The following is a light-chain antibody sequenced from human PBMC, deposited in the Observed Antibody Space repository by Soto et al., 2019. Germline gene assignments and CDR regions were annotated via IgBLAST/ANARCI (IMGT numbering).Light chain of an antibody. J-gene: IGKJ3*01. CDR3: QKYSSVPV. V-gene: IGKV1-27*01. CDR2: AAS. Sequence: DIQMTQSPTSLSASVGDRVTITFRASQDIRNFVAWYQQKPGKAPKLLIYAASTLQSGGPSRFSGSGSVTDFTLTINSLHPEDVATYSCQKYSSVPVFGPGTKVEIK. CDR1: QDIRNF.